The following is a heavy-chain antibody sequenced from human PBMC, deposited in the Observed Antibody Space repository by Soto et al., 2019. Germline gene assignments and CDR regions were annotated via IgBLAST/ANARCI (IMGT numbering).Heavy chain of an antibody. V-gene: IGHV4-39*01. Sequence: SETLSLTCIVSGESISSSSYYWGWILQPPGKGLEWIGSIYYIGLTYYNPSSKSRVTISIDTSKNQFSLKLSSVTATDTAVYYCARKRTTAVTQAYFDHWGQGALVTVSS. J-gene: IGHJ4*02. CDR1: GESISSSSYY. D-gene: IGHD4-17*01. CDR2: IYYIGLT. CDR3: ARKRTTAVTQAYFDH.